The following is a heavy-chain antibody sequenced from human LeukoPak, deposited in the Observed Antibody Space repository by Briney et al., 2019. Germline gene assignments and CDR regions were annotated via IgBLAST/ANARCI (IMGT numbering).Heavy chain of an antibody. CDR2: ISVCSDVI. CDR1: GFTSSNSA. Sequence: GGSLRLSCAASGFTSSNSAMSWVRQAPGKGLEWVSAISVCSDVIYYADSVKGRFTISRDNSKNTLYLQMNSLRAEDTAVYYCARDHAEPAPPGSWFDPWGQGTLVTVSS. J-gene: IGHJ5*02. V-gene: IGHV3-23*01. D-gene: IGHD1-14*01. CDR3: ARDHAEPAPPGSWFDP.